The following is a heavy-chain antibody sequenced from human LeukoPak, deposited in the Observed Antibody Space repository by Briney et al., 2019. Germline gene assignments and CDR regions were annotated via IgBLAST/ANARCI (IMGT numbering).Heavy chain of an antibody. V-gene: IGHV3-30*02. CDR1: GFTFSTFG. J-gene: IGHJ6*03. D-gene: IGHD3-3*01. CDR3: AKGQAYSDFWSGSSGYMDV. CDR2: IRYDGSNP. Sequence: GGSLKLPCPASGFTFSTFGIHWVPQAPGKGPEGVALIRYDGSNPCYAVSVRGRFTVSRDNSKSTLYLQMNSLRLEDTAVYYCAKGQAYSDFWSGSSGYMDVWGKGTTVTVFS.